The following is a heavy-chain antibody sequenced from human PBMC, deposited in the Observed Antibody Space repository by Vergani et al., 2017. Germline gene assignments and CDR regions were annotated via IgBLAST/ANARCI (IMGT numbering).Heavy chain of an antibody. V-gene: IGHV3-21*01. CDR1: GFTFSSYS. CDR3: ARDTTYYYDSSGYYPDHYFDY. Sequence: EVQLVESGGGLVKPGGSLRLSCAASGFTFSSYSMNWVRQAPGKGLEWVSSISSSSSYIYYADSVKGRFTISRDNAKNSLYLQMNSLRAEDTAVYYCARDTTYYYDSSGYYPDHYFDYWGQGTLVTVSS. CDR2: ISSSSSYI. D-gene: IGHD3-22*01. J-gene: IGHJ4*02.